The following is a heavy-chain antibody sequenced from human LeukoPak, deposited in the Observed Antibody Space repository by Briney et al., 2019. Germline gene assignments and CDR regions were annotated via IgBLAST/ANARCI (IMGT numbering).Heavy chain of an antibody. J-gene: IGHJ4*02. D-gene: IGHD6-19*01. CDR3: ARACRDSSGSFSCFDY. CDR1: GFTFSSYS. V-gene: IGHV3-21*01. CDR2: ISSSSSYI. Sequence: GGSLRLSCAASGFTFSSYSMNWVRQAPGKGLEWVSSISSSSSYIYYADSVKGRFTISRDNAKNSLYLQMNSLRAEDTAVYYCARACRDSSGSFSCFDYWGQGTLVTVSS.